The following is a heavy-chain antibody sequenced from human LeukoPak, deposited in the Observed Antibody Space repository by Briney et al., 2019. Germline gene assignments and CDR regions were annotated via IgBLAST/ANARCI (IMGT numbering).Heavy chain of an antibody. D-gene: IGHD6-13*01. V-gene: IGHV3-74*01. CDR3: AILTGIAAAA. CDR1: GFTFSSYW. Sequence: PGGSLRLSCAASGFTFSSYWMHWVRQAPGKGLVWVSRINSDGSTTTYADSVKGRFTISRDNAKNTLYLQMNSLRAEDTAIYYCAILTGIAAAAWGQGTLVTVSS. CDR2: INSDGSTT. J-gene: IGHJ5*02.